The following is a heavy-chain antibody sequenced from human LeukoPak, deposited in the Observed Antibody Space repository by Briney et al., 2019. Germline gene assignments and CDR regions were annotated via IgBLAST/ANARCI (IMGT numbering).Heavy chain of an antibody. D-gene: IGHD1-26*01. CDR3: ARGQFWRGSEIRV. V-gene: IGHV4-34*01. CDR2: INHSGST. Sequence: SETLSLTCRVDGESFSGYYWIWIRQPPGKGPEWIGEINHSGSTNYNPSLKSRVTLSVDTSKSQFSLKVTSVTAADTAMYYCARGQFWRGSEIRVWGQGTLVTVSS. CDR1: GESFSGYY. J-gene: IGHJ4*02.